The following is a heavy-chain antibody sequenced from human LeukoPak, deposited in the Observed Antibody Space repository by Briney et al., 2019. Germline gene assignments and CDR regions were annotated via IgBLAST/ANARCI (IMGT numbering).Heavy chain of an antibody. Sequence: SETLSLTCAVSGYSISSGYYWGWIRQPPGKGLDWIGSIYHSGNTYYNPSLKSRVTISVDTSKNQFSLNLSSVTAADTAVYYCARGRRRSSGWSFDYWGQGTLVTVSS. D-gene: IGHD6-19*01. V-gene: IGHV4-38-2*01. J-gene: IGHJ4*02. CDR2: IYHSGNT. CDR1: GYSISSGYY. CDR3: ARGRRRSSGWSFDY.